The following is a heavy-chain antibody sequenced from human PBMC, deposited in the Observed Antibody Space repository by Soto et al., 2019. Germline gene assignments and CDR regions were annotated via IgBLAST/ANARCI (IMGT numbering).Heavy chain of an antibody. Sequence: GTSVKVSCKASGYTFTGYYMHWVRQAPGQGLEWMGGFDPEDGETIYAQKFQGRVTMTEDTSTDTAYMELSSLRSEDTAVYYCATAEVINRPYNWFDPWGQGTLVTVSS. CDR2: FDPEDGET. CDR1: GYTFTGYY. CDR3: ATAEVINRPYNWFDP. V-gene: IGHV1-24*01. J-gene: IGHJ5*02. D-gene: IGHD3-10*01.